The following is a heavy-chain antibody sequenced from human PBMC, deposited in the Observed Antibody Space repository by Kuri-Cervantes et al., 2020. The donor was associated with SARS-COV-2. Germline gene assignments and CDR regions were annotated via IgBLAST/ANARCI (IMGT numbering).Heavy chain of an antibody. D-gene: IGHD2-2*02. CDR2: IYYSGST. CDR3: ARRVDTVVVPAAIVYAFDI. Sequence: SETLSLTCTVSGGSISSYYWSWIRQPPGKGLEWIGYIYYSGSTNYNPSLKSRVTISVDTSKNQFSLKLSSVTAADTAVYYCARRVDTVVVPAAIVYAFDIWGQGTMVTVSS. J-gene: IGHJ3*02. V-gene: IGHV4-59*08. CDR1: GGSISSYY.